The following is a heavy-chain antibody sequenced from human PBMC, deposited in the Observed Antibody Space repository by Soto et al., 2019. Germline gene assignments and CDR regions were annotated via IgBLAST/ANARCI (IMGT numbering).Heavy chain of an antibody. CDR3: ATHYGAYVEYFQH. CDR1: GFTFSSYA. D-gene: IGHD4-17*01. Sequence: EVQLLESGGGLVQPGGSLRLSCAASGFTFSSYAMSWVRQAPGKGLEWVSAISGSGGSTYYADSVKGRFTISRDNSKNTLYLQMNSLRVEDTAVYYCATHYGAYVEYFQHWGQGTLVSVSS. CDR2: ISGSGGST. V-gene: IGHV3-23*01. J-gene: IGHJ1*01.